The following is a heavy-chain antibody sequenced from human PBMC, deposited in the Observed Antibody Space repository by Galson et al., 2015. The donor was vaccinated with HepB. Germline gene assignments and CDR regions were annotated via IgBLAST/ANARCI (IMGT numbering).Heavy chain of an antibody. J-gene: IGHJ6*03. Sequence: SVKVSCKASGYTFTSYDINWVRQATGQGLEWMGWMNPNSGNTGYAQKFQGRVTMTRNTSISTAYMELSSLRSEDTAVYYCARGGGKYGGKDPPYYYYYMDVWGKGTTVTVSS. CDR3: ARGGGKYGGKDPPYYYYYMDV. V-gene: IGHV1-8*01. D-gene: IGHD4-23*01. CDR1: GYTFTSYD. CDR2: MNPNSGNT.